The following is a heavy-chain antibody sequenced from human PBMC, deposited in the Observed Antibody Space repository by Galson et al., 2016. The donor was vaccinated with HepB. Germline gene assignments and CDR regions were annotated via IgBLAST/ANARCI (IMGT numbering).Heavy chain of an antibody. CDR1: GDSISRNHW. CDR3: ARGTANWGFLDAFDI. D-gene: IGHD7-27*01. J-gene: IGHJ3*02. CDR2: IYHSGST. Sequence: ETLSLTCVVSGDSISRNHWWSWVRQPPGKGLEWIGEIYHSGSTNYNPSLKSRLIISVDTSKNQFSLKLSSVTAADTAAYYCARGTANWGFLDAFDIWGQGTMVTVSS. V-gene: IGHV4-4*02.